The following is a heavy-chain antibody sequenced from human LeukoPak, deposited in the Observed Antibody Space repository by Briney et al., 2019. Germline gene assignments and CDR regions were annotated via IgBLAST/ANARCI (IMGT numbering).Heavy chain of an antibody. CDR2: IYTSGST. V-gene: IGHV4-61*02. D-gene: IGHD5-24*01. Sequence: SETLSLTCTVSGGSISSGSYYWSWIRQPAGKGLEWIGRIYTSGSTNYNPSLKSRVTISVDTSKNQFSLKLSSVTAADTAVYYCASGGWLQFLAFDIWGQGTMVTVSS. CDR3: ASGGWLQFLAFDI. J-gene: IGHJ3*02. CDR1: GGSISSGSYY.